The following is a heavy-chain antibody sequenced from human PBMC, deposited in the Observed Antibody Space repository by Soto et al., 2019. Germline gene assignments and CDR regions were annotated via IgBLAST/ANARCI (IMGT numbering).Heavy chain of an antibody. CDR3: ATRITVFGLLIPPFDP. V-gene: IGHV4-34*01. J-gene: IGHJ5*02. D-gene: IGHD3-3*01. CDR2: INHTGVT. Sequence: TSETLSLTSAVYCGSVNGYYWNWIRQPPGKGLEWIGEINHTGVTHYNPSLKSRVTMSVDTSKNQFSLRLSSVTAADTAIYYCATRITVFGLLIPPFDPWGQGTQVTVSS. CDR1: CGSVNGYY.